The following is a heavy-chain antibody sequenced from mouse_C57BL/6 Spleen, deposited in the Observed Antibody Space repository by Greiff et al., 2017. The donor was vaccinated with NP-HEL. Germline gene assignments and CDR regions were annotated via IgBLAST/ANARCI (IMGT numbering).Heavy chain of an antibody. Sequence: EVMLVESGGGLVKPGGSLKLSCAASGFTFSDYGMHWVRQAPEKGLEWVAYISSGSSTIYYADTVKGRFTISRDNAKNTLFLQMTSLRSEDTAMYYCARENWDHWYFDVWGTGTTVTVSS. V-gene: IGHV5-17*01. D-gene: IGHD4-1*01. CDR3: ARENWDHWYFDV. CDR2: ISSGSSTI. CDR1: GFTFSDYG. J-gene: IGHJ1*03.